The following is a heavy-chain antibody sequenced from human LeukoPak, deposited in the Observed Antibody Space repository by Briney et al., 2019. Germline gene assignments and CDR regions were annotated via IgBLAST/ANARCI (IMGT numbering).Heavy chain of an antibody. Sequence: GGSLRLSCAASGSTFSSYAMSWVRQAPGKGLEWVSAISGSGGSTYYADSVKGRFTISRDNSKNTLYLQMNSLRAGDTAVYYCAKDRLRFLEWLLSPFDYWGQGTLVTVSS. V-gene: IGHV3-23*01. CDR2: ISGSGGST. CDR1: GSTFSSYA. CDR3: AKDRLRFLEWLLSPFDY. J-gene: IGHJ4*02. D-gene: IGHD3-3*01.